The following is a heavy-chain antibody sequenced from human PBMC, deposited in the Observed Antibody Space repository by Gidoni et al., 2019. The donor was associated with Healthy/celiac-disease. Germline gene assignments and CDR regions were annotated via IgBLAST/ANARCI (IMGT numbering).Heavy chain of an antibody. CDR1: GFTVSSNY. CDR2: IYSGGST. J-gene: IGHJ3*02. V-gene: IGHV3-53*01. Sequence: EVRLVESGGGLIQPGGSLRLSCAASGFTVSSNYMSWVRQAPGKGLECVTVIYSGGSTYYADSVKGRFTISRDNSKNTLYLKMNSLRAEDTAVYYCARDPIAARLDAFDIWGQGTMVTVSS. D-gene: IGHD6-6*01. CDR3: ARDPIAARLDAFDI.